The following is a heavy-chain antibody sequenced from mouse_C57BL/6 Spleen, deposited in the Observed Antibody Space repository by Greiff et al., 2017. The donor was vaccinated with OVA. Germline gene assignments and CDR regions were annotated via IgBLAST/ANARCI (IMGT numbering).Heavy chain of an antibody. CDR3: ARHENDYDGAWFAY. V-gene: IGHV2-6-1*01. D-gene: IGHD2-4*01. CDR1: GFSLTSYG. CDR2: IWSDGST. Sequence: QVQLQQSGPGLVAPSQSLSITCTVSGFSLTSYGVHWVRQPPGKGLEWLVVIWSDGSTTYNSALKSRLSISKDNSKSQVFLKMNSLHTDDTAMYYCARHENDYDGAWFAYWGQGTLVTVSA. J-gene: IGHJ3*01.